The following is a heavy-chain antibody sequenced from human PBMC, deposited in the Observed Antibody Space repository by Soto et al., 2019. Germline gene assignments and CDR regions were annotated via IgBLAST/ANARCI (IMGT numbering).Heavy chain of an antibody. D-gene: IGHD3-10*01. CDR2: ISAYNGNT. CDR1: GYTFTSYG. Sequence: ASVKVSCKASGYTFTSYGISWVRQAPGQGLEWMGWISAYNGNTNYAQKLQGRVTMTTDTSTSTAYMELRSLRSDDTAVYYCARDMFMVRGVSDAFDIWGQGTMVTVSS. CDR3: ARDMFMVRGVSDAFDI. V-gene: IGHV1-18*01. J-gene: IGHJ3*02.